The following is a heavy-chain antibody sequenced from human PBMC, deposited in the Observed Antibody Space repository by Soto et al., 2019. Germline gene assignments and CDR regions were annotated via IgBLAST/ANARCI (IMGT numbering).Heavy chain of an antibody. J-gene: IGHJ3*02. V-gene: IGHV1-69*01. CDR1: GGTFSSYA. D-gene: IGHD3-10*01. Sequence: QVQLVQSGAEVKKPGSSVKVSCTASGGTFSSYAISWVRQAPGQGLEWMGGIIPIFGTANYAQKFQGRVTITADESTSTAYMELSSLRSEDTAVYYCARDKVTMVRGVIGYAFDIWGQGTMVTVSS. CDR3: ARDKVTMVRGVIGYAFDI. CDR2: IIPIFGTA.